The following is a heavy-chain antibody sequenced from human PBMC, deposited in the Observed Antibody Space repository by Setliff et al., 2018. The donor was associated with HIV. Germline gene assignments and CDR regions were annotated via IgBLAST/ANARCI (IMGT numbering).Heavy chain of an antibody. V-gene: IGHV4-4*09. CDR1: GGSISSYY. J-gene: IGHJ5*02. CDR3: AKRTFGSGRLDP. CDR2: IHTTGST. Sequence: NPSETLSLTCTVSGGSISSYYWSWIRQPPGKGLEWIGQIHTTGSTNYNPSLKSRVTISMDTSKNQFSLNLSSVTATDTAVYYCAKRTFGSGRLDPWGQGTLVTVSS. D-gene: IGHD3-16*01.